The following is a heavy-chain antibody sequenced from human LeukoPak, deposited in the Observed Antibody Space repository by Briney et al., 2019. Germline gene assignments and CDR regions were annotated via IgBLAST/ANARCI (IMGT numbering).Heavy chain of an antibody. D-gene: IGHD6-13*01. CDR1: GFTFSSYG. V-gene: IGHV3-33*01. J-gene: IGHJ5*02. Sequence: GGSLRLSCAASGFTFSSYGMHWVRQAPGKGLEWVALIWYDGSKKYYADSVKGRFTISRDNSKNTLYLQMNSLRAEDTAVYYFARDLFDSSSTNWFDPWGQGTLVTVSS. CDR3: ARDLFDSSSTNWFDP. CDR2: IWYDGSKK.